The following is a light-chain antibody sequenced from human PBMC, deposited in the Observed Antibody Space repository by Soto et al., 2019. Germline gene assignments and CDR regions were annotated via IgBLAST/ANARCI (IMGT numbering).Light chain of an antibody. CDR2: GAS. J-gene: IGKJ1*01. Sequence: DIVLTQSPGTLSLSPGERATRSCGASQSISSTSLAWYQQKPGQAPSLLIYGASSRATGIPERFSGSGSGTDFTLTISRLEPEDFAVYYCHQYGSSPRTFGQGTKVDI. CDR1: QSISSTS. V-gene: IGKV3-20*01. CDR3: HQYGSSPRT.